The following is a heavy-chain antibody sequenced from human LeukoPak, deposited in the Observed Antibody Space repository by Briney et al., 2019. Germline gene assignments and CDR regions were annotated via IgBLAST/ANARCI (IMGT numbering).Heavy chain of an antibody. CDR2: INHSGST. J-gene: IGHJ6*03. V-gene: IGHV4-34*01. CDR1: GGSFSGYY. Sequence: SETLSLTCAVYGGSFSGYYWSWIRQPPGKGLEWIGEINHSGSTNYNPSLKSRVTISVDTSKNQFSLKLSSVTAADTAVYYCARVDTAMARYYYYYYMDVWGKGTTVTVSS. CDR3: ARVDTAMARYYYYYYMDV. D-gene: IGHD5-18*01.